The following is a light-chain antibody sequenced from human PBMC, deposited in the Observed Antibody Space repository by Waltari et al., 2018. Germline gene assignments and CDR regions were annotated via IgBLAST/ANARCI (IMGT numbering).Light chain of an antibody. CDR1: APPKQY. CDR3: LSADIGGTQGV. J-gene: IGLJ2*01. V-gene: IGLV3-25*03. Sequence: SYELTQPPPVSVSPGETAKIACSRDAPPKQYAYWYRQTPGQAPVVVIYKDTVRPSWIPERFAGSSSGTTVTLTISGVQAEDEADYYCLSADIGGTQGVFGGGTKLAVL. CDR2: KDT.